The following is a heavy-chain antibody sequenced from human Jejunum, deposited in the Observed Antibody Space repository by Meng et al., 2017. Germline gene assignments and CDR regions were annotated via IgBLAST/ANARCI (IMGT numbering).Heavy chain of an antibody. CDR2: IYHTGSP. Sequence: QLQLQQTGSGLVKPSQTLSLNRAVSGGSINSDGYTWSWIRQPPGKGLEWIGYIYHTGSPYYNPSLKSRLTISVDRSENQFSLKLSSVTAADTAVYYCARMDSAFHYFDYWGQGTLVTVSS. V-gene: IGHV4-30-2*01. CDR1: GGSINSDGYT. CDR3: ARMDSAFHYFDY. J-gene: IGHJ4*02. D-gene: IGHD2-2*03.